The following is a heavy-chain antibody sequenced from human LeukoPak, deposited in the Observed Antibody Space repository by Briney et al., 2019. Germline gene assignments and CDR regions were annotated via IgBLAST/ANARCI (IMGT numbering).Heavy chain of an antibody. CDR2: IIPIFGTA. CDR1: GGTFSSYA. D-gene: IGHD5-12*01. V-gene: IGHV1-69*05. J-gene: IGHJ4*02. Sequence: SVKVSCKASGGTFSSYAISWVRQAPGQGLEWMGGIIPIFGTANYAQKFQGRVTITTDESTSTAYMELSSLRSEDTAVYFCARGIVLVAVPIAVPPYFDYWGQGTLVTVSS. CDR3: ARGIVLVAVPIAVPPYFDY.